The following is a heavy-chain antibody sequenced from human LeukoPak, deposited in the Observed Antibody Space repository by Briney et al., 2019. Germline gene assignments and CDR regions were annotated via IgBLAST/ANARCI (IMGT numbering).Heavy chain of an antibody. CDR1: GFTFSSYS. CDR2: ISSSSSYI. CDR3: ARDLAVITPSRSGHDY. Sequence: PGGSLRLSCAASGFTFSSYSMNWVRQAPGKGLEWVSSISSSSSYIYYADSVKGRFTISRDNAKNSLYLQMNSLRAEDTAVYYCARDLAVITPSRSGHDYWGQGTLVTVSS. D-gene: IGHD2-2*01. J-gene: IGHJ4*02. V-gene: IGHV3-21*01.